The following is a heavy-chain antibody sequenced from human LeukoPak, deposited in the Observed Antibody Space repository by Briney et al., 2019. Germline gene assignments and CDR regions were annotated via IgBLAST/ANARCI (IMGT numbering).Heavy chain of an antibody. CDR1: GDSVSSAGYH. J-gene: IGHJ6*02. Sequence: ETLSLTCSVSGDSVSSAGYHWSWVRQAPGKGLEWVSAISGSGGSTYYADSVKGRFTISRDNSKNTLYLQMNSLRAEDTAVYYCAKAVVPAAPSYYGMDVWGQGTTVTVSS. CDR2: ISGSGGST. V-gene: IGHV3-23*01. CDR3: AKAVVPAAPSYYGMDV. D-gene: IGHD2-2*01.